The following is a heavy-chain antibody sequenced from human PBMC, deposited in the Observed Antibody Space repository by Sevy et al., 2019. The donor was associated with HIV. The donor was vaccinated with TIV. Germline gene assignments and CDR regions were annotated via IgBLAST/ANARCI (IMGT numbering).Heavy chain of an antibody. CDR1: GDSISSNNW. V-gene: IGHV4-4*02. D-gene: IGHD2-15*01. CDR2: MFHAGSA. J-gene: IGHJ4*02. Sequence: SETLSLTCTVSGDSISSNNWWTWVRQPPGKGLEWIGDMFHAGSASYNPPLKGRVTISVDKSTNHFSLNLFSVTAADTAVYYCARRPQIVVPNQIPPLDYWGPGILVTVSS. CDR3: ARRPQIVVPNQIPPLDY.